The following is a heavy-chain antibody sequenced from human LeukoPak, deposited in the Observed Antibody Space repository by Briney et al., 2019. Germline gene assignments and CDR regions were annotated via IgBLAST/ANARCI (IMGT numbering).Heavy chain of an antibody. D-gene: IGHD3-10*01. V-gene: IGHV1-18*01. CDR2: ISAYNGNT. CDR1: GYTFTSYG. CDR3: ASLGLYGSGTYFMAPFDY. Sequence: ASVKVSCKASGYTFTSYGISWVRQAPGQGPEWMGWISAYNGNTNYAQKLQGRVTMTTDTSTSTAYMELRSLRSDDTAVYYCASLGLYGSGTYFMAPFDYWGQGTLVTVSS. J-gene: IGHJ4*02.